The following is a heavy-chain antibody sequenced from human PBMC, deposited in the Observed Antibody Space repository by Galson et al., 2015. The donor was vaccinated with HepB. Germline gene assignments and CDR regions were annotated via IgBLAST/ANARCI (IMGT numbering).Heavy chain of an antibody. Sequence: SLRLSCAASGFTFSSYAMHWVRQAPGQGLQWVAVIWYDGSSRYYVDSVKGRFTISRDNSKNTLFLQMNSLRADDTSVYFCARGGVSSAAGTDSTIDYWGQGTLVTVSS. CDR1: GFTFSSYA. CDR2: IWYDGSSR. D-gene: IGHD6-13*01. CDR3: ARGGVSSAAGTDSTIDY. V-gene: IGHV3-33*01. J-gene: IGHJ4*02.